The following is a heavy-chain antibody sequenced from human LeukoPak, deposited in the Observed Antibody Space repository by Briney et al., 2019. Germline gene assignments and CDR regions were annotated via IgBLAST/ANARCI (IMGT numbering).Heavy chain of an antibody. CDR2: ISSSSSYI. V-gene: IGHV3-21*04. D-gene: IGHD3-3*01. Sequence: GGSLRLSCAASGFTFSSYSMNWVRQAPGKGLEWVSSISSSSSYIYYADSVKGRFTISRDNAKNSLYLQMNSLRAEDTAVYYCAKVIFGVVMGPDAFDIWGQGTMVTVSS. J-gene: IGHJ3*02. CDR1: GFTFSSYS. CDR3: AKVIFGVVMGPDAFDI.